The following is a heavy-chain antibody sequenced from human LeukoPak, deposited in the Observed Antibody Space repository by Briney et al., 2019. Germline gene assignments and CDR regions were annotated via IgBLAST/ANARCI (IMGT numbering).Heavy chain of an antibody. Sequence: GGSLRLSCAASGFTFSSYSMNWVRQAPGKGLEWVSSISSSSSYIYYADSVKGRFTISRDNAKNSLYLQMNSLRAEDTAVYYCARGKSLWFGDAYYYMDVWGKGTTVTISS. J-gene: IGHJ6*03. CDR3: ARGKSLWFGDAYYYMDV. D-gene: IGHD3-10*01. V-gene: IGHV3-21*01. CDR1: GFTFSSYS. CDR2: ISSSSSYI.